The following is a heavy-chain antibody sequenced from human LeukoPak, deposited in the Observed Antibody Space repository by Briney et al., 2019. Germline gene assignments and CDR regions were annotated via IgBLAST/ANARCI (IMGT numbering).Heavy chain of an antibody. V-gene: IGHV3-30*18. D-gene: IGHD1-1*01. CDR3: VKDHTGEQDK. Sequence: PGGSLRLSCAASGFTFSSYGMHWVRQAPGKGLEWVAVISYDGSNKYYADSVKGRFTISRDNSKNTLYLQMNSLRVEDTAIYYCVKDHTGEQDKWGQGTLVTVSS. J-gene: IGHJ4*02. CDR2: ISYDGSNK. CDR1: GFTFSSYG.